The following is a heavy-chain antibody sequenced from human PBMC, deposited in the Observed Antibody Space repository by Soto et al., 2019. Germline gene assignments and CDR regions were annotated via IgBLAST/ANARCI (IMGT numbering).Heavy chain of an antibody. CDR3: ARGREQWLTQDWFGT. D-gene: IGHD6-19*01. V-gene: IGHV4-30-4*01. J-gene: IGHJ5*02. Sequence: SETLSLTCSVSGGSVNSPDHYWGWIRQPPGKGLEWIGYVYYGGGTYYSPYLKSRVTISVDTSKSQFSLKLRSVTAADTAVYYCARGREQWLTQDWFGTWGQGTPGTVS. CDR2: VYYGGGT. CDR1: GGSVNSPDHY.